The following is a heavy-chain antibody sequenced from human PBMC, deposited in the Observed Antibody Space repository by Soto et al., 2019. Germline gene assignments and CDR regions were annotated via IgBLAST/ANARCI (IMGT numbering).Heavy chain of an antibody. CDR1: GYSVTSYW. V-gene: IGHV5-51*01. J-gene: IGHJ6*02. Sequence: LKISCKGSGYSVTSYWSGLVRQLRRKSLKWMGIIYPVDSDTRYSPSFVGHVTISADKSISTAYLQWSSLKASDTAMYYCARRDSSGYSGGMDVWGQGNTVTVSS. CDR2: IYPVDSDT. CDR3: ARRDSSGYSGGMDV. D-gene: IGHD3-22*01.